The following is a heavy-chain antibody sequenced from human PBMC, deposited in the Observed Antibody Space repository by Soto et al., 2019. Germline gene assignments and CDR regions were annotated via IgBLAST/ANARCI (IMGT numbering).Heavy chain of an antibody. Sequence: PGGSLRLSCAASGFTFSSYAMHWVRQAPGKGLEWVAVISYDGSNKYYADSVKGRFTIPRDNSKNTLYLQMNSLRAEDTAVYYCARDIQVDSSPPAGAFDIWGQGTMVTVSS. CDR2: ISYDGSNK. CDR3: ARDIQVDSSPPAGAFDI. D-gene: IGHD3-22*01. J-gene: IGHJ3*02. CDR1: GFTFSSYA. V-gene: IGHV3-30-3*01.